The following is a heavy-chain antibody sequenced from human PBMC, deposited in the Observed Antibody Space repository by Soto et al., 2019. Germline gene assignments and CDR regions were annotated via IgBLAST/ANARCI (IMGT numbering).Heavy chain of an antibody. J-gene: IGHJ4*02. CDR1: GFTVSTNY. V-gene: IGHV3-66*01. CDR2: IYSGGST. D-gene: IGHD3-16*01. CDR3: ARGEXHHYFDY. Sequence: PGGSLRLSCAASGFTVSTNYMNWVRQAPGKGLEWVSVIYSGGSTYYADSVKGRFTISRDNSKNTLFLQMNSLRVEDTAVYYCARGEXHHYFDYWGQGTLVTVSS.